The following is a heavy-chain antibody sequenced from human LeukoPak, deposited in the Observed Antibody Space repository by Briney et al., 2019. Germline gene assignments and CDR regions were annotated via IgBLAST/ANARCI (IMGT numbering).Heavy chain of an antibody. J-gene: IGHJ4*02. CDR3: ARSSVADFDY. D-gene: IGHD6-19*01. CDR1: GGSISSGSYY. CDR2: IYTSGST. V-gene: IGHV4-61*02. Sequence: PSETLSLTCTVSGGSISSGSYYWSWIRQPAGKGLEWIGRIYTSGSTNYNPSLKSRVTISVDKSKNQFSLKLSSVTAADTAVYYCARSSVADFDYWGQGTLVTVSS.